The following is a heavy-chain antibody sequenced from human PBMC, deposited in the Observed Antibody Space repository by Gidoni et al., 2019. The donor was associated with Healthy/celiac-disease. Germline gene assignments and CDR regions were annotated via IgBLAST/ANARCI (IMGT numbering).Heavy chain of an antibody. D-gene: IGHD6-13*01. V-gene: IGHV4-39*01. CDR3: ARDIAAAGS. CDR1: GGSISSSSYY. J-gene: IGHJ4*02. Sequence: LTCTVSGGSISSSSYYWCWIRQPPGKGLEWIGSIYYSGSTYYNPSLKRRVTISVDTSKNQFSLKLRSVTAADTAVYDCARDIAAAGSWGQGTLVTVSS. CDR2: IYYSGST.